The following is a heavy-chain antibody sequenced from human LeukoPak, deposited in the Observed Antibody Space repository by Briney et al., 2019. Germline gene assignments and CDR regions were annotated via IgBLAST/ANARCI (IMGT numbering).Heavy chain of an antibody. D-gene: IGHD3-10*01. CDR3: AHDVLLWFGELSPTHFDY. Sequence: PGGSLRLSCAASGFTFSSYAMSWVRQAPGRGLEWVSAISGSGGSTYYADSVKGRFTISRDNSKNTLYLQMNSLRAEDTAVYYCAHDVLLWFGELSPTHFDYWGQGTLVTVSS. CDR2: ISGSGGST. V-gene: IGHV3-23*01. CDR1: GFTFSSYA. J-gene: IGHJ4*02.